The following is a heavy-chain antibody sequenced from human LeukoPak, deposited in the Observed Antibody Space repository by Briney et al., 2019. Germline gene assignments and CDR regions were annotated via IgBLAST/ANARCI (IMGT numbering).Heavy chain of an antibody. D-gene: IGHD6-19*01. CDR2: IRYDGSNK. V-gene: IGHV3-30*02. CDR1: GFTFSGYG. Sequence: GGSLRLSCAASGFTFSGYGMHWVRQAPGKGLEWVAFIRYDGSNKYYADSVKGRFTISRDNPKNTLYLQMNSLRAEDTAVYYCAKAFWPSTDSTGHYWGQGTLVTVSS. CDR3: AKAFWPSTDSTGHY. J-gene: IGHJ4*02.